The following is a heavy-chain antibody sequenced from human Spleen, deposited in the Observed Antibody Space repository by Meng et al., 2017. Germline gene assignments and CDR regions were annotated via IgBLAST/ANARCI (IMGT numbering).Heavy chain of an antibody. Sequence: GESLKISCAASGFTFSNYAMSWVRQAPGKGLEWVSAISGSGGSTYYADSVKGRFTISRDNSKNTLYLQMNSLRAEDTAVYYCAKDLSLYYYDSSGYEDFQHWGQGTLVTVSS. V-gene: IGHV3-23*01. CDR2: ISGSGGST. CDR3: AKDLSLYYYDSSGYEDFQH. D-gene: IGHD3-22*01. CDR1: GFTFSNYA. J-gene: IGHJ1*01.